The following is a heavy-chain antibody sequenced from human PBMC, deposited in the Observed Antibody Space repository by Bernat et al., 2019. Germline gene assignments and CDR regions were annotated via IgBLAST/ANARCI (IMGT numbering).Heavy chain of an antibody. J-gene: IGHJ4*02. D-gene: IGHD1-26*01. V-gene: IGHV3-48*03. Sequence: EVQLVESGGDLVQPGGSLRLSCAASGFTFSNYEMNWVRQAPGKGLEWVSYIDSSSSSIYYADSVKGRFTISRDNAKNSLYLQMNSLRIEDTAVYYCARDSNSESSKTIDYWGQGTLVTVSS. CDR2: IDSSSSSI. CDR3: ARDSNSESSKTIDY. CDR1: GFTFSNYE.